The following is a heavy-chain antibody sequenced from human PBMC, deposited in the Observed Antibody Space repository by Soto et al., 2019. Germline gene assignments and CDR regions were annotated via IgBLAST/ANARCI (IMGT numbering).Heavy chain of an antibody. CDR2: IYYSGST. J-gene: IGHJ4*02. V-gene: IGHV4-31*03. CDR3: ARGQGKDYDSSGYRPEVDY. Sequence: QVQLQESGPGLVKPSQTLSLTCTVSGGSISSGGYYWSWIRQHPGKGLEWIGYIYYSGSTYYNPSLKSRVTISVDTSKNQFSLKLSSVTAADTAVYYCARGQGKDYDSSGYRPEVDYWGQGTLVTVSS. CDR1: GGSISSGGYY. D-gene: IGHD3-22*01.